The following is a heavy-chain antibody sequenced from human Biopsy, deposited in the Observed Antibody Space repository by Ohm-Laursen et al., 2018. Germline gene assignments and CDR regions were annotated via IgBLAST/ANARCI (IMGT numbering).Heavy chain of an antibody. V-gene: IGHV4-59*01. CDR3: AREAAIIDPRTRAFDY. J-gene: IGHJ4*02. D-gene: IGHD6-25*01. Sequence: PSQTLSLTCIVSGGSISSYQWTWIRQPPGKGLEWIGYLYNTGGTNYNPSLKSRVTISADTSKNQFSLKLRSVAAADTAVYYCAREAAIIDPRTRAFDYWGQGTLVTVSS. CDR1: GGSISSYQ. CDR2: LYNTGGT.